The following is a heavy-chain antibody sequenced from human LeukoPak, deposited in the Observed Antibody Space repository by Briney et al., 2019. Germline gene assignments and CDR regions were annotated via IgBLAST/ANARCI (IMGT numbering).Heavy chain of an antibody. CDR1: GFSFSRYE. CDR3: VREGRGRSGTNAYDI. V-gene: IGHV3-13*01. Sequence: PGGSLRLSRASSGFSFSRYEMHWVRQGTGKRLEWVSAIGTSGDTFYAGSVKGRFTISRENAKDSLYLQMNSLSAGDTAVYYCVREGRGRSGTNAYDIWGQGTVVSVST. J-gene: IGHJ3*02. CDR2: IGTSGDT. D-gene: IGHD6-19*01.